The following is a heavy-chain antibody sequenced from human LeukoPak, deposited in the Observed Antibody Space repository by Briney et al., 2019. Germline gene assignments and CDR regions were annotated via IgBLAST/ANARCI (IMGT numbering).Heavy chain of an antibody. V-gene: IGHV4-59*01. J-gene: IGHJ4*02. D-gene: IGHD6-19*01. Sequence: SETLSLTCTVSGGSISNYYWIWIRQPPGKGLEWIGYIYHTGSTNYNPSLKSRLTISVDTSKNQISLKLSSVTAADTAVYYCARAYSSAWTDPLDFWGQGTLVTVSS. CDR2: IYHTGST. CDR1: GGSISNYY. CDR3: ARAYSSAWTDPLDF.